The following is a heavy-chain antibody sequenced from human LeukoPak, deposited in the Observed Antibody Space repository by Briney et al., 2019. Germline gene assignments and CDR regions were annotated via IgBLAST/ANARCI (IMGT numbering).Heavy chain of an antibody. Sequence: QAGGSLRLSRVASGFTSSSYAMSWVRQAPGKGLEWVSFISGSGITTDYADSVKGRFTISRDTSKNTVYLQMNSLRAEDTAVYYCAAGRNPNAFDIWGQGTTVTVST. CDR2: ISGSGITT. CDR3: AAGRNPNAFDI. V-gene: IGHV3-23*01. J-gene: IGHJ3*02. D-gene: IGHD1-14*01. CDR1: GFTSSSYA.